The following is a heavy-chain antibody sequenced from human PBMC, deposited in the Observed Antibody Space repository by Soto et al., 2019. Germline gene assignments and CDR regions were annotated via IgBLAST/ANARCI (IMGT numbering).Heavy chain of an antibody. Sequence: EVQLVESGGGWVQPGGSLRLSCAASGFTFSSYEMNWVRQAPGKGLEWVSYISSSGSTIYYADSVKGRFTISRDNAKNSLYLQMNSLRAEDTAVYYCARVQTGRSSDYWGQGTLVTVSS. D-gene: IGHD3-3*01. CDR1: GFTFSSYE. V-gene: IGHV3-48*03. J-gene: IGHJ4*02. CDR3: ARVQTGRSSDY. CDR2: ISSSGSTI.